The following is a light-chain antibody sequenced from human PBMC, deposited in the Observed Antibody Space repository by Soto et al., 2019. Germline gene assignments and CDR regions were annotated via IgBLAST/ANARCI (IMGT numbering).Light chain of an antibody. CDR1: QDINKN. Sequence: DIQMSQSPSSLSASVGDRVTITCRASQDINKNLIWYQQKPGKAPKLLIYDASDLETGVPSRFSGSGSGTGFTFTISSLQPEDFATYYCQQYESLPLTFGQGTLLEI. V-gene: IGKV1-33*01. CDR3: QQYESLPLT. J-gene: IGKJ5*01. CDR2: DAS.